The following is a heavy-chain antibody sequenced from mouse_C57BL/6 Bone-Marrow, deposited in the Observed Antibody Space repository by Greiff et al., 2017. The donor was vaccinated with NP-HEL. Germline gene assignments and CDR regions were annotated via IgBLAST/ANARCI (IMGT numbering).Heavy chain of an antibody. V-gene: IGHV1-55*01. CDR3: ARFYYYGSSYDYYAMDY. Sequence: QVQLQQPGAELVKPGASVKMSCKASGYTFTRYWITWVKQRPGQGLEWIGDIYPGSGSTNYNEKFKSKATLTVDTSSSTAYMQLSSLTSEDSAVYYCARFYYYGSSYDYYAMDYWGQGTSVTVSS. J-gene: IGHJ4*01. CDR1: GYTFTRYW. CDR2: IYPGSGST. D-gene: IGHD1-1*01.